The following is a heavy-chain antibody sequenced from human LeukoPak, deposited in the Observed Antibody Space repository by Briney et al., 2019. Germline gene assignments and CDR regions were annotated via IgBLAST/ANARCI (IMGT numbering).Heavy chain of an antibody. D-gene: IGHD5-12*01. Sequence: GGSLRLSCAASGFTFSAYTMTWVRQAPGKGLEWVSAISGSGGSTYYADSVKGRFTISRDNSKNTLYLQMNSLRAEDTAVYYCVSGGYDDPNFDYWGQGTLVTVSS. J-gene: IGHJ4*02. CDR1: GFTFSAYT. V-gene: IGHV3-23*01. CDR2: ISGSGGST. CDR3: VSGGYDDPNFDY.